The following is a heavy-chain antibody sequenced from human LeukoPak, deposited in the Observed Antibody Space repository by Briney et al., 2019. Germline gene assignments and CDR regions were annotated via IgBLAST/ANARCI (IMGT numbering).Heavy chain of an antibody. CDR3: ARDRGSYTLEY. V-gene: IGHV3-30*03. CDR1: GFTFSSYG. D-gene: IGHD1-26*01. CDR2: ISYDGSNK. J-gene: IGHJ4*02. Sequence: PGGSLRLSCAASGFTFSSYGMHWVRQAPGKGLEWVAVISYDGSNKYYADSVKGRFTISRDNAKNSLYLQMNGLRAEDTAVYYCARDRGSYTLEYWGQGTLVTVSS.